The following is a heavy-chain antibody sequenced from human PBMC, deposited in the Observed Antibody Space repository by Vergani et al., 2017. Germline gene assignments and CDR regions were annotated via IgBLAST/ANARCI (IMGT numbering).Heavy chain of an antibody. CDR1: GFGFKNFA. CDR3: AREPLRTYDSSGYYFHDAFDI. CDR2: ISKDGTHD. D-gene: IGHD3-22*01. Sequence: QVSLVESGGGVVQPGRSLTLTCSASGFGFKNFAMHWVRQAPGKGLEWVATISKDGTHDYYEPSVRGRFTISRDNAKNSLYLQMNSLRAEDTAVYFCAREPLRTYDSSGYYFHDAFDIWGQGTMVTVSS. V-gene: IGHV3-30*03. J-gene: IGHJ3*02.